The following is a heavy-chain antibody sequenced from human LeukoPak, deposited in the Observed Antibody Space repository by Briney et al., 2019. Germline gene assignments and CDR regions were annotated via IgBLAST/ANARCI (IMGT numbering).Heavy chain of an antibody. Sequence: KSGGSLRLSCAASGFTFSSYSMNWVRQAPGKGLEWVSSISSSSSYIYYADSVKGRFTISRDNAKNSLYLQMNSLRAEDTAVYYCASGTWGSYYYDSSGYPFYWGQGTLVTVSS. J-gene: IGHJ4*02. CDR1: GFTFSSYS. V-gene: IGHV3-21*01. CDR2: ISSSSSYI. D-gene: IGHD3-22*01. CDR3: ASGTWGSYYYDSSGYPFY.